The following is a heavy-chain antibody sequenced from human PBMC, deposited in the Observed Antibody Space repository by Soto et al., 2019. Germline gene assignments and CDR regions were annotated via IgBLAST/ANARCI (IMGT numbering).Heavy chain of an antibody. CDR3: ARDPATTPDQAMDV. D-gene: IGHD1-1*01. J-gene: IGHJ6*02. V-gene: IGHV3-30*03. CDR1: GFAFRTYG. CDR2: ISYDERT. Sequence: GVSLSLSCPPSGFAFRTYGLHWVRQAPGKGLEWVALISYDERTFYGDSVKGRFTISRDDSKNTVFLQMNSLRAEDTAVYYCARDPATTPDQAMDVWGQGTTVNVSS.